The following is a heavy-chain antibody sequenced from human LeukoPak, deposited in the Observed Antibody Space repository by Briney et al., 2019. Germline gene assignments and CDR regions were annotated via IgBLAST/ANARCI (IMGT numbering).Heavy chain of an antibody. CDR3: ARINGEVF. CDR1: GFTFNDYW. D-gene: IGHD4-17*01. V-gene: IGHV3-7*05. J-gene: IGHJ4*02. CDR2: IGQDGSLK. Sequence: PGGSLRLSCTASGFTFNDYWMTWVRQAPGRGLEWVANIGQDGSLKYFVDSAKGRFTISRDNAKNSLYLQMNSLRAEDTAVYYCARINGEVFWGQRTLVTVSS.